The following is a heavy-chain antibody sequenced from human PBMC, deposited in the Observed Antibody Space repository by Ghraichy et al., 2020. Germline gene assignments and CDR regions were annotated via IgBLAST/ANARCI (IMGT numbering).Heavy chain of an antibody. CDR2: INNGGGST. CDR1: GFSFVSFA. V-gene: IGHV3-64D*08. Sequence: GGSLRLSCSASGFSFVSFAMHWIRQAPGKGLQYVSAINNGGGSTYYAESVKGRFTISRDNSKNTVYLQMSNLRAEDTAIYYCMKGLGASNFIPGKGFVRVWGQGTLVTVSS. D-gene: IGHD3-10*01. J-gene: IGHJ1*01. CDR3: MKGLGASNFIPGKGFVRV.